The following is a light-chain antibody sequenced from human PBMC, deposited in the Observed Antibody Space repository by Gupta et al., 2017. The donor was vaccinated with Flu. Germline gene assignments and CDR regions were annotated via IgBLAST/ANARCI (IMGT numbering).Light chain of an antibody. J-gene: IGKJ4*01. Sequence: EIVFTQSPDTLSLSPGERAALSCRASESVSTYLAWYQHKPGQAPRLLIYDASNRADGVPDRFSGSGSGTDFTLTSSSREPEDFAVYYWQQRSNLFTFGGGTKVEI. CDR1: ESVSTY. CDR3: QQRSNLFT. CDR2: DAS. V-gene: IGKV3-11*01.